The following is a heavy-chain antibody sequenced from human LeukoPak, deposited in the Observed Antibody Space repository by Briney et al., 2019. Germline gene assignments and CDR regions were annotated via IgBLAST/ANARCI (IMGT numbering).Heavy chain of an antibody. J-gene: IGHJ4*02. D-gene: IGHD3-10*01. CDR2: ISVYKGNT. CDR3: ARVRGSGSYYNPLDY. Sequence: GASVKVSCKASGYRFNSYGINWVRQAPGQGLEWMGWISVYKGNTNYAQKFQGRVTMTTDTSTSTAYMELRSLRSDDTAVYYCARVRGSGSYYNPLDYWGQGTLVTVSS. V-gene: IGHV1-18*01. CDR1: GYRFNSYG.